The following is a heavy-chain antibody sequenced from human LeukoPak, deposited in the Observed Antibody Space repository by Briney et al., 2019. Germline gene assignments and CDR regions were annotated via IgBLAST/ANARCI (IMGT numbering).Heavy chain of an antibody. V-gene: IGHV3-53*05. J-gene: IGHJ6*02. CDR1: GFTVSSNF. Sequence: GGSLRLSCAASGFTVSSNFLSWVRQPPGKGLEWVSDIYSGGSTYYADSVKGRFTISRDNSKNTLYLQMGSLRAEDMAVYYCASLGYSSSWYPYYYYGMDVWGQGTTVTVSS. CDR3: ASLGYSSSWYPYYYYGMDV. D-gene: IGHD6-13*01. CDR2: IYSGGST.